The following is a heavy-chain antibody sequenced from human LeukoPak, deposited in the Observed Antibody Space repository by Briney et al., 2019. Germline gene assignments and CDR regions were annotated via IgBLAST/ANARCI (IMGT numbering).Heavy chain of an antibody. CDR3: VRASVHSGGAFDI. CDR1: GGSISSGSYY. V-gene: IGHV4-61*02. D-gene: IGHD2-15*01. J-gene: IGHJ3*02. Sequence: SGTLSLTCTVSGGSISSGSYYWSWIRQPAGKGLEWIGRIYTSGSTNYNPSLKSRVTISVDTSKNQFSLKLSSVTAADTAVYYCVRASVHSGGAFDIWGQGTVVTVSS. CDR2: IYTSGST.